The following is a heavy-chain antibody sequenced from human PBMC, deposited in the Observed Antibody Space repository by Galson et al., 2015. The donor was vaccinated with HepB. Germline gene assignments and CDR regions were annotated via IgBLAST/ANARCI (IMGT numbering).Heavy chain of an antibody. CDR1: GFSFMSHS. D-gene: IGHD2-21*01. CDR3: ARNPASYDYYNMDV. J-gene: IGHJ6*02. CDR2: ISPGGTK. Sequence: LRLSCAASGFSFMSHSMNWVRHSPGKGLEWLAYISPGGTKYYADSARGRFTISRDNVKKSMYLHMSSLRVEDTAVYYCARNPASYDYYNMDVWGQGTTVTVSS. V-gene: IGHV3-48*01.